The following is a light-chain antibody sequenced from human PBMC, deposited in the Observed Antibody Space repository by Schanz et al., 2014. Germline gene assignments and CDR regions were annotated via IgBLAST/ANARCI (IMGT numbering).Light chain of an antibody. CDR2: GTS. CDR1: QSVSSSY. J-gene: IGKJ2*01. V-gene: IGKV3-20*01. CDR3: QQYNNWPRT. Sequence: EIVLTQSPGTLSLSPGERATLSCRASQSVSSSYLGWYQQKPGQAPRLLIYGTSSRATGIPDRFSGSGSGTDFTLTISRLEPEDFAVYYCQQYNNWPRTFGQGTKLEIK.